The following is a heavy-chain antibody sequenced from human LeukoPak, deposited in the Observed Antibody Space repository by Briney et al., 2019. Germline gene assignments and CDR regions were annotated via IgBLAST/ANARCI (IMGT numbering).Heavy chain of an antibody. CDR3: ARERGPLGIAVAGDAFDI. D-gene: IGHD6-19*01. CDR1: GYTFTGYY. J-gene: IGHJ3*02. V-gene: IGHV1-2*02. Sequence: LGASVKVSCKASGYTFTGYYMHWVRQAPGQGLEWMGWINPNSGGTNYAQKFQGRVTMTRDTSISTAYMELSRLRSDDTAVYYCARERGPLGIAVAGDAFDIWGQGTMVTVSS. CDR2: INPNSGGT.